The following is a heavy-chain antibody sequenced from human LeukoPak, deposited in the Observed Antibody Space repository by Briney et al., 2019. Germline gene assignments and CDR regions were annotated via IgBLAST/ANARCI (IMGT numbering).Heavy chain of an antibody. CDR3: ARDRGYSGYQGQFDP. Sequence: PGGSLRLSCAASGFTFSTYSMNWVRQAPGKGLEWVSVIYSGGSTYYADSVKGRFTISRDNSKNTLYLQMNSLRAEDTAVYYCARDRGYSGYQGQFDPWGQGTLVTVSS. D-gene: IGHD5-12*01. J-gene: IGHJ5*02. V-gene: IGHV3-53*01. CDR1: GFTFSTYS. CDR2: IYSGGST.